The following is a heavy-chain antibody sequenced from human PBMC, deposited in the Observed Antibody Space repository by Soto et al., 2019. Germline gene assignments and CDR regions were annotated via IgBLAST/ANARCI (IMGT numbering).Heavy chain of an antibody. V-gene: IGHV4-30-2*01. Sequence: SETLSLTCAVSGGSISSGGYSWSWIRQPPGKGLEWIGYIYHSGSTYYNQSLKSRVTISVDRSKNQFSLKLSSVTAADTAVYYSDTTLYYEDAFDIWGQGTMVTVSS. CDR3: DTTLYYEDAFDI. J-gene: IGHJ3*02. CDR2: IYHSGST. D-gene: IGHD3-22*01. CDR1: GGSISSGGYS.